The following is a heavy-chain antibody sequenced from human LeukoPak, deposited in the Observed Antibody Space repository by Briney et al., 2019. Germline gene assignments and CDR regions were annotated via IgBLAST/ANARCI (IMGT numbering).Heavy chain of an antibody. CDR2: ISGSGGST. J-gene: IGHJ4*02. CDR3: AKVRGGQWPRGNYFDY. V-gene: IGHV3-23*01. CDR1: GFTFSSYR. Sequence: PGGSLRLSCAASGFTFSSYRMNWVRQAPGKGLEWVSAISGSGGSTYYADSVKGRFTISRDNSKNTLYLQMNSLRAEDTAVYYCAKVRGGQWPRGNYFDYWGQGTLVTVSS. D-gene: IGHD3-10*01.